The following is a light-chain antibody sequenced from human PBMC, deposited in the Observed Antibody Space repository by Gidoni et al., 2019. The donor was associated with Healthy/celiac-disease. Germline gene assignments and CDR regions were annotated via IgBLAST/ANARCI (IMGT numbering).Light chain of an antibody. CDR3: MQALQTPPWT. CDR2: LGS. V-gene: IGKV2-28*01. CDR1: QSLLHSNGYNY. J-gene: IGKJ1*01. Sequence: DIAMTQSPLSPPVTPGEPASTSCRSSQSLLHSNGYNYLDWYLQKPGQSPQLLIYLGSNRASGVPDRFSGSGSGTDFTLKISRVEAEDVGVYYCMQALQTPPWTFGQGTKVEIK.